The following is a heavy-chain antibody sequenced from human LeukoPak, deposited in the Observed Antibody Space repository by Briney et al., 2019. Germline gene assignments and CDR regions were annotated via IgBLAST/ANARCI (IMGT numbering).Heavy chain of an antibody. Sequence: GGSLRLSCAASKFTFSNYGMHWVRQAPGKGLEWVAVISSSGAIQYYLESVKGRFTISRDNSGNTLYLQMNGLRPEDTAVYYCAKEYDSRGYGANFDNWGQGTLVTVSS. V-gene: IGHV3-30*18. CDR2: ISSSGAIQ. D-gene: IGHD3-10*01. CDR1: KFTFSNYG. CDR3: AKEYDSRGYGANFDN. J-gene: IGHJ4*02.